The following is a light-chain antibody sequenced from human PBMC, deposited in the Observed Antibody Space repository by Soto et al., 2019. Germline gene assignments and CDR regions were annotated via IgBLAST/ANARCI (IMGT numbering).Light chain of an antibody. CDR3: QHRSSWPLT. V-gene: IGKV3-11*01. J-gene: IGKJ3*01. CDR1: QSVRSF. CDR2: DAS. Sequence: EIVLTQSPATLSLSPGERATLSGRASQSVRSFLACYQQKPGQAPRLLIYDASNRAPGIPARFSGSGSETDFTLTISSLEPEDFAVYYCQHRSSWPLTFGPVTKVDIK.